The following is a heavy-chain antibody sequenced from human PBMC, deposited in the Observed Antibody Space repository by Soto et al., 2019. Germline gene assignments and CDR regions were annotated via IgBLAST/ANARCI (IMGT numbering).Heavy chain of an antibody. D-gene: IGHD6-19*01. CDR3: SHSPIPVAGTASDYYGMDV. J-gene: IGHJ6*02. CDR2: IDPSDSYT. Sequence: GESLKISCKGSGYSFTSYWISWVRQMPGKGLEWMWRIDPSDSYTIYSPSFQGHVTISADKSISTAYLQWSSLKASDTAIYYCSHSPIPVAGTASDYYGMDVWGQGTTVTVSS. CDR1: GYSFTSYW. V-gene: IGHV5-10-1*01.